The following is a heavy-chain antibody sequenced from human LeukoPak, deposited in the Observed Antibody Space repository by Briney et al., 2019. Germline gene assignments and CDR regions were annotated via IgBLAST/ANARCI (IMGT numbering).Heavy chain of an antibody. V-gene: IGHV3-48*03. Sequence: GGSLRLSCAASGFTFSSYEMNWVRQAPGKGLEWVSYISSRGSTKYYADSVKGRFTISRDNAKNSLYLQMNSLRAEDTALYYCARVGYCSSTSCSRYYYYMDVWGKGTTVTVSS. CDR1: GFTFSSYE. J-gene: IGHJ6*03. CDR2: ISSRGSTK. CDR3: ARVGYCSSTSCSRYYYYMDV. D-gene: IGHD2-2*03.